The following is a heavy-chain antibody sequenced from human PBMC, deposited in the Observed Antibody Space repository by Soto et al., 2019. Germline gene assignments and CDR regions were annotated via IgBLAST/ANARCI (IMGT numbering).Heavy chain of an antibody. Sequence: QVQLVQSGTEVKEPGSSVKVSCKASGGTFGSYSISWVRQAPGQGLEWMGGIIGIFGTANYAQKFQGRVTMTADKATSTAYMELSSMRSEDTAVYYCARQQGTAAANDYWGQGTLVTVSS. CDR1: GGTFGSYS. CDR2: IIGIFGTA. V-gene: IGHV1-69*06. CDR3: ARQQGTAAANDY. J-gene: IGHJ4*02. D-gene: IGHD6-13*01.